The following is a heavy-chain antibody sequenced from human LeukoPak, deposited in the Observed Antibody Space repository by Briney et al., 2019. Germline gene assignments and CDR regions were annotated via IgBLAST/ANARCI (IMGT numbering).Heavy chain of an antibody. CDR2: ISAYNGNT. Sequence: ASVKLSCKASGYTCTSYGISWVRQAPGQGLEWMGSISAYNGNTNYAQKLQGRVTTTTDTSTSTAYMELRSLRSDDTAVYYCARGTPQLRSYTLGYMDVWGKGTTVTVSS. CDR1: GYTCTSYG. CDR3: ARGTPQLRSYTLGYMDV. V-gene: IGHV1-18*01. J-gene: IGHJ6*03. D-gene: IGHD3-10*01.